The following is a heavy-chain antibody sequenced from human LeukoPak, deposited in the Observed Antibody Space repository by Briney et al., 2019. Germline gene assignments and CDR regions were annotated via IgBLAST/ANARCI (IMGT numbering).Heavy chain of an antibody. Sequence: GSLRLSCAASGFTFSSYGMHWVRQAPGKGLEWVAVISYDGSNKYYADSVKGRFTISRDNSKNTLYLQMNSLRAEDPAVYYCAKEVIVVVPAAIYYFDYWGQGTLVTVSS. CDR2: ISYDGSNK. D-gene: IGHD2-2*01. CDR3: AKEVIVVVPAAIYYFDY. V-gene: IGHV3-30*18. CDR1: GFTFSSYG. J-gene: IGHJ4*02.